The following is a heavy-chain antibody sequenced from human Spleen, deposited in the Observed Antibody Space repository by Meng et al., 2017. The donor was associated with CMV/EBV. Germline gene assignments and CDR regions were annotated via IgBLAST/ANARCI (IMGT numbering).Heavy chain of an antibody. CDR2: IFSGGST. CDR3: ARGGYCSGTSCLLDY. D-gene: IGHD2-2*01. J-gene: IGHJ4*02. Sequence: GGSLRLSCAASGFTFSSYAMSWVRQAPGKGLEWVSVIFSGGSTYYADSVKGRFTISTDNSKNTLYLQMNSLRVEDTAVYYCARGGYCSGTSCLLDYWGQGTLVTVSS. CDR1: GFTFSSYA. V-gene: IGHV3-23*03.